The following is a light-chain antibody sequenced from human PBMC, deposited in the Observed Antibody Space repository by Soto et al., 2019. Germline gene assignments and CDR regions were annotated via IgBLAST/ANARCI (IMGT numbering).Light chain of an antibody. J-gene: IGKJ5*01. CDR1: QIVSSY. V-gene: IGKV3-20*01. Sequence: EIVLTQSPGTLSLSPGERATLSCRASQIVSSYLAWYQQKPGQAPRLLIYGASSRATGIPDRFSGSGSGTDFTLTISRLEPEDFAVYYCQQYGSSPPVTFGQGTRLEIK. CDR3: QQYGSSPPVT. CDR2: GAS.